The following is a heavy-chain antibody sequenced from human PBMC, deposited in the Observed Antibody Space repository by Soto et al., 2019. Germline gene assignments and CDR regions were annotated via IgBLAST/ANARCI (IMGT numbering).Heavy chain of an antibody. CDR1: GFTFSSYA. J-gene: IGHJ4*02. D-gene: IGHD6-13*01. CDR3: ARETQGDQQLVLDY. V-gene: IGHV3-30-3*01. Sequence: QVQLVESGGGVVQPGRSLRLSCAASGFTFSSYAMHWVRQAPGKGLEWVAVISYDGSNKYYADSVKGRFTISRDNSKNTLYLQMNSLRAEDTAVYYCARETQGDQQLVLDYWGQGTLVTVSS. CDR2: ISYDGSNK.